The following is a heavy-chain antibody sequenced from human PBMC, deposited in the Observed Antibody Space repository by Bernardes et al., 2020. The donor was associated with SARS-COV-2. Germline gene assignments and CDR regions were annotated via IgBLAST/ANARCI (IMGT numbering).Heavy chain of an antibody. V-gene: IGHV4-39*01. CDR2: IYYSGST. J-gene: IGHJ4*02. Sequence: SETLSLTCTVSGGSISSSSYYWGWIRQPPEKGLEWIGSIYYSGSTYYNPSLKSRVTISVDTSKNQFSLKLSSVTAADTAVYYCARQYGSGSYIHYWGQGTLVTVSS. D-gene: IGHD3-10*01. CDR3: ARQYGSGSYIHY. CDR1: GGSISSSSYY.